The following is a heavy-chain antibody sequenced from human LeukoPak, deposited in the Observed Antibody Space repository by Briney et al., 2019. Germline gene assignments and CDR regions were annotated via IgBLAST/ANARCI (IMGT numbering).Heavy chain of an antibody. CDR3: ARGVLRFLEWPIPSNWFDP. V-gene: IGHV4-30-2*01. D-gene: IGHD3-3*01. J-gene: IGHJ5*02. CDR1: GGSISSGGYS. CDR2: IYQSGST. Sequence: SETLSLTCAVSGGSISSGGYSWSWIRQPPGKGLEWIGYIYQSGSTNYNPSLKSRVTMSVDTSKNQFSLKLSSVTAADTAVYYCARGVLRFLEWPIPSNWFDPWGQGTLVTVSS.